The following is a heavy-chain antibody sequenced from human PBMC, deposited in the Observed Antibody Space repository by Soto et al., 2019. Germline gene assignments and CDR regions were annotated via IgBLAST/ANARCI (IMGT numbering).Heavy chain of an antibody. CDR3: SSLVGATSSFDY. Sequence: EVQLVESGGGLVQPGGSLKLSCAASGFTFSGSAIHWVRQASGKGLEWLGSIRSKTNSYATAYAASVNGRFTISRDDSKNTAYLQMNSLKTEDTAVYYCSSLVGATSSFDYWGQGTLVTVSS. CDR2: IRSKTNSYAT. V-gene: IGHV3-73*02. D-gene: IGHD1-26*01. J-gene: IGHJ4*02. CDR1: GFTFSGSA.